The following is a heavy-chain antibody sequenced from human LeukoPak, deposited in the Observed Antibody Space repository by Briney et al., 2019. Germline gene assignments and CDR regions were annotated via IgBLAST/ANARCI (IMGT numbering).Heavy chain of an antibody. Sequence: PSQTLSLTCTVSGGSISSGDYYWSWIRQAPGKGLEWIGYIYYSGSTYYNPSLKSRVTISVDTSKNQFSLKLSSVTAADTAVYYCARDYGGNPDSSYFDYWGQGTLVTVSS. J-gene: IGHJ4*02. CDR1: GGSISSGDYY. D-gene: IGHD4-23*01. V-gene: IGHV4-30-4*08. CDR2: IYYSGST. CDR3: ARDYGGNPDSSYFDY.